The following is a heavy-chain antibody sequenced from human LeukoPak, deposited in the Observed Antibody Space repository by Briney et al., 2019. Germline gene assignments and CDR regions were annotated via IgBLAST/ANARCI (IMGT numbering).Heavy chain of an antibody. V-gene: IGHV3-9*01. CDR3: AKGSSWHVVSVNDY. CDR2: ISWNSGSI. CDR1: GFTFRTYG. D-gene: IGHD6-13*01. Sequence: PGGSLRLSCAASGFTFRTYGMHWVRQAPGKGLEWVSGISWNSGSIGYADSVKGRFTISRDNAKNSLYLQMNSLRAEDTALYYCAKGSSWHVVSVNDYWGQGTLVTVSS. J-gene: IGHJ4*02.